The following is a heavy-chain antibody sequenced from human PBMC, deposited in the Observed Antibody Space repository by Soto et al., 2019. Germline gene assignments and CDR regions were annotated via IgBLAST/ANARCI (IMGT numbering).Heavy chain of an antibody. D-gene: IGHD2-21*01. Sequence: GSLRLSCATSGFPFSDYYMSWIRQAPGKGLEWLSHISPKSTYRNYADSVEGRFTISRDNTKSSLFLQMNSLGVEDTAVYYCARGGGGGLFEHWGQGVLVTVSS. V-gene: IGHV3-11*06. J-gene: IGHJ4*02. CDR3: ARGGGGGLFEH. CDR2: ISPKSTYR. CDR1: GFPFSDYY.